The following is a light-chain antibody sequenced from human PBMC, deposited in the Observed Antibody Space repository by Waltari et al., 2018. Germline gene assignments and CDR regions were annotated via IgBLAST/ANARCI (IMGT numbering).Light chain of an antibody. CDR1: SSNIGSNY. CDR2: NNN. CDR3: SAWDDSLNAWV. J-gene: IGLJ3*02. Sequence: QSVLTQAPSASGTPGQRVTISCLGSSSNIGSNYVNWYQQLPGTAPKPLIYNNNQRPSGVPDRFSGSKSGTSASLAISGLQSADEADYYCSAWDDSLNAWVFGGGARLTVL. V-gene: IGLV1-44*01.